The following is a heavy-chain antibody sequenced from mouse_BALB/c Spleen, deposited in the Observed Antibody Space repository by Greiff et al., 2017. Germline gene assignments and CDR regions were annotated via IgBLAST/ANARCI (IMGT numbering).Heavy chain of an antibody. D-gene: IGHD2-4*01. V-gene: IGHV10-1*02. J-gene: IGHJ3*01. Sequence: EVQRVESGGGLVQPKGSLKLSCAASGFTFNTYAMNWVRQAPGKGLEWVARIRSKSNNYATYYADSVKDRFTISRDDSQSMLYLQMNNLKTEDTAMYYCVRPIYYDYDRFAYWGQGTLVTVSA. CDR2: IRSKSNNYAT. CDR3: VRPIYYDYDRFAY. CDR1: GFTFNTYA.